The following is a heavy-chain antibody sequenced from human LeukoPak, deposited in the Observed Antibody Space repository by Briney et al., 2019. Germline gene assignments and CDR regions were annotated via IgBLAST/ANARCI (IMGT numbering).Heavy chain of an antibody. J-gene: IGHJ3*01. CDR2: IHYSGST. V-gene: IGHV4-59*12. CDR3: ARLGALHDAFDV. CDR1: RDSIKTYY. D-gene: IGHD3-16*01. Sequence: SETLSLTCTVSRDSIKTYYWSWIRQPPGKGLEWIGNIHYSGSTKYNPSLKSRVTISVDTSRNQFSLRVTSLTAADTAVYYCARLGALHDAFDVWGQGTLVTVSS.